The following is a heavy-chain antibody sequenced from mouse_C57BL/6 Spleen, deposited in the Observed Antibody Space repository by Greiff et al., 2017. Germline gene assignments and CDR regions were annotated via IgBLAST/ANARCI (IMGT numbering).Heavy chain of an antibody. CDR2: INPYNGGT. V-gene: IGHV1-19*01. D-gene: IGHD1-1*01. CDR3: ARHGSPYYYAVDY. Sequence: EVQLQQSGPVLVKPGASVKMSCKASGYTFTDYYMNWVKQSPGKSLEWIGVINPYNGGTSYNQKFKGKATLTVDKSSSTAYMELNSLTSEDSAVYYCARHGSPYYYAVDYWGQGTSVTVSS. CDR1: GYTFTDYY. J-gene: IGHJ4*01.